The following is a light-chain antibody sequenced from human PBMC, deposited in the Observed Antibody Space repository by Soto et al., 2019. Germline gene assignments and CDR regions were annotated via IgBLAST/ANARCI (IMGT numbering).Light chain of an antibody. Sequence: EIVMTQSPATLSVSPGEKATLSCRANQSLNNNLAWYQQKPGQGPRLLIYFASTRATGIPARFSGSGSGTEFSLTISSLQSEDFAIYYCQQYSAWPLTFGGGTKVETK. CDR2: FAS. J-gene: IGKJ4*01. CDR1: QSLNNN. V-gene: IGKV3-15*01. CDR3: QQYSAWPLT.